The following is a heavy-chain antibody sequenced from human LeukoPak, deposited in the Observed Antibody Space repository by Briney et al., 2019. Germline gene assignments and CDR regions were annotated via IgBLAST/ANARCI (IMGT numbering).Heavy chain of an antibody. CDR3: ARDSITMVRRALDAFDI. J-gene: IGHJ3*02. D-gene: IGHD3-10*01. V-gene: IGHV3-66*01. CDR2: IYSGGST. Sequence: GGSLRLSCAASGFTVSSNYMSWVRQAPGRGLERVSVIYSGGSTYYADSVKGRFTISRDNSKNTLYLQMNSLRAEDTAVYYCARDSITMVRRALDAFDIWGQGTMVTVSS. CDR1: GFTVSSNY.